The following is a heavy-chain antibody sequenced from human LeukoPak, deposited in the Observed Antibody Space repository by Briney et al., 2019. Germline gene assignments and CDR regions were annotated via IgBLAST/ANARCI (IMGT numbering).Heavy chain of an antibody. Sequence: SVKVSCKASGGTFSSYAISWVRQAPGQGLEWMGGIIPIFGTANYAQKFQGRVTITADESTSTAYMELSSLRSEDTAVYYCARDRCSGGSCYSYYFDYWGQGTLVTVSS. V-gene: IGHV1-69*13. CDR1: GGTFSSYA. CDR2: IIPIFGTA. D-gene: IGHD2-15*01. J-gene: IGHJ4*02. CDR3: ARDRCSGGSCYSYYFDY.